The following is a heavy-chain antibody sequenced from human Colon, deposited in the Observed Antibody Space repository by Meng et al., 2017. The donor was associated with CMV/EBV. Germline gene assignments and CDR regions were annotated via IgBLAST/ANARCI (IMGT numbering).Heavy chain of an antibody. CDR1: GVSSSAYY. V-gene: IGHV4-34*01. CDR3: ARGGVIAIWGVLTFDY. CDR2: VNHTGST. D-gene: IGHD3-3*01. Sequence: QVHLKDCGPGLLKPCGTLSLNCAFSGVSSSAYYWGWVWTSPGKGLALISEVNHTGSTNYNSSLKLRVTISIAKYNSHFSLDLTFATAGDADVYSYARGGVIAIWGVLTFDYWGQGTLVTVSS. J-gene: IGHJ4*02.